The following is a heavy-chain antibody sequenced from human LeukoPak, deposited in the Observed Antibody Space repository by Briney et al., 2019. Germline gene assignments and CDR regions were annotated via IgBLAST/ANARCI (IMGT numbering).Heavy chain of an antibody. Sequence: GESLKISCQGSGYSFASYWISWVRQMPGKGLEWMGKIDPSDSYTTYSPSFQGHVTISADKSISTAYLQWSSLKASDTAMYYCARTQSRYFDDPWGQGTLVTVSS. D-gene: IGHD3-9*01. V-gene: IGHV5-10-1*01. CDR1: GYSFASYW. CDR2: IDPSDSYT. J-gene: IGHJ5*02. CDR3: ARTQSRYFDDP.